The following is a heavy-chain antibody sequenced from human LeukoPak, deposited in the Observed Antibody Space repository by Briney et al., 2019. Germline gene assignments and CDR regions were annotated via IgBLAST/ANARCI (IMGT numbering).Heavy chain of an antibody. V-gene: IGHV4-59*01. CDR3: ATFGSSIATFDY. CDR2: MYYSGST. CDR1: GGSISSYY. D-gene: IGHD5-24*01. Sequence: SETLSLTCTVSGGSISSYYWSWIRQPPGKGLEWIGYMYYSGSTNYNPALKSRVIILVDTSKNQFSLKLSSVTAADTAVYYCATFGSSIATFDYWGQGTLVTVSS. J-gene: IGHJ4*02.